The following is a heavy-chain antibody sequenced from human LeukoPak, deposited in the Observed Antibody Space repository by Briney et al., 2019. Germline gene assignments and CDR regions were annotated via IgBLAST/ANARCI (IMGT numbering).Heavy chain of an antibody. J-gene: IGHJ3*02. CDR3: AKGVTMTVVVHDAFDI. Sequence: GGSLRLSCAASGFTFSSYAMSWVRQAPGKGLEWVSAISGSGGSTYYADSVKGRFTISRDNSKNTLYLQMNSLRAEDTAVYYCAKGVTMTVVVHDAFDIWGQGTVVTVSS. CDR2: ISGSGGST. D-gene: IGHD3-22*01. V-gene: IGHV3-23*01. CDR1: GFTFSSYA.